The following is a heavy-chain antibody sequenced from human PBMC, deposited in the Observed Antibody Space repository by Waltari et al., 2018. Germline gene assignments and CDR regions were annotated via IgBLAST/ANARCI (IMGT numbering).Heavy chain of an antibody. D-gene: IGHD6-19*01. CDR3: ARGGWSSGWYPLADP. V-gene: IGHV4-34*01. Sequence: QVQLQQWGAGLLKPSETMSLTCAVHGGSFSGHYWSWNRQPHGKGLEWIGEINHSGSTNYNPSLKSRVTISVDTSKNQFSLKLSSVTAADTAVYYCARGGWSSGWYPLADPWGQGTLVTVSS. J-gene: IGHJ5*02. CDR1: GGSFSGHY. CDR2: INHSGST.